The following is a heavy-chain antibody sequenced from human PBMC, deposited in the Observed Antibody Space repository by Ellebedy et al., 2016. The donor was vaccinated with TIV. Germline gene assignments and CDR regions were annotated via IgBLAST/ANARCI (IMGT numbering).Heavy chain of an antibody. J-gene: IGHJ6*02. CDR1: SYTFTNYG. CDR3: ARDMASNDHGDYDYSLMDV. D-gene: IGHD4-17*01. V-gene: IGHV1-18*01. Sequence: ASVKVSXKASSYTFTNYGITWVRQAPEQGLEWMGWISAYNGNTDYAQKFQGRIKMTTETYRKTVYMELASLRSDDTAVYYCARDMASNDHGDYDYSLMDVWGQGTTVTVSS. CDR2: ISAYNGNT.